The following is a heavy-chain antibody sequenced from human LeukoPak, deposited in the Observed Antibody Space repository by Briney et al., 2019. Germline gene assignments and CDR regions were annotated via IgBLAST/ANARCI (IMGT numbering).Heavy chain of an antibody. CDR1: GGSISSSSYY. CDR3: ARVGDSSAYYPFDY. CDR2: IYHSGGT. J-gene: IGHJ4*02. D-gene: IGHD3-22*01. V-gene: IGHV4-39*07. Sequence: SETLSLTCTVSGGSISSSSYYWGWIRQPPGKGLEWIGEIYHSGGTNYNPSLKSRVTISVDKSKNQFSLKLSSVTAADTAVYYCARVGDSSAYYPFDYWGQGTLVTVSS.